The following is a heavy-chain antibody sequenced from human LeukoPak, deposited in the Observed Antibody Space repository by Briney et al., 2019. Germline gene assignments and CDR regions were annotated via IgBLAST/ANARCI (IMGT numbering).Heavy chain of an antibody. CDR1: GFTFSRYG. CDR2: ISTDGDT. J-gene: IGHJ4*02. CDR3: AKGSFGYCSGGSCYVDY. Sequence: GGALRLSCAASGFTFSRYGMTWVRQAPGKGLEWVSSISTDGDTYYTDSVKGRFTISRDNSKNTLYLQMNSLRAEDTAVYYCAKGSFGYCSGGSCYVDYWGQGTLVTVSS. V-gene: IGHV3-23*01. D-gene: IGHD2-15*01.